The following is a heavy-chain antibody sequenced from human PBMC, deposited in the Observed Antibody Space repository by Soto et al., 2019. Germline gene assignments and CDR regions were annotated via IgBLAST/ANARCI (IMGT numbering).Heavy chain of an antibody. CDR3: ARFSGSYYYAMDV. D-gene: IGHD6-19*01. CDR1: GASFSGYY. CDR2: INHSGVT. Sequence: PSETLSLTCAVYGASFSGYYWSWIRQPPGKGLEWIGEINHSGVTNYKPSLKRRVTISVDTSKNQFSLQLKSVTAADTALYYCARFSGSYYYAMDVWGQGSTVT. J-gene: IGHJ6*02. V-gene: IGHV4-34*01.